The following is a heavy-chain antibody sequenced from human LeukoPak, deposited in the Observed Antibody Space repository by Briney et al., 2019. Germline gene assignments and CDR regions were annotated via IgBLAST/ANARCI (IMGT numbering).Heavy chain of an antibody. CDR1: GGSISGSINY. J-gene: IGHJ4*02. D-gene: IGHD1-26*01. CDR3: ARQRGSPYSGSYYYFGY. CDR2: VYHSGST. Sequence: SETLSLTCTVSGGSISGSINYWGWIHQPPGKGLEWIGSVYHSGSTNCNPSLKSRVTISVDTSKNQFSLKLTSVTAADTTVYYCARQRGSPYSGSYYYFGYWGQGTLVTVSS. V-gene: IGHV4-39*01.